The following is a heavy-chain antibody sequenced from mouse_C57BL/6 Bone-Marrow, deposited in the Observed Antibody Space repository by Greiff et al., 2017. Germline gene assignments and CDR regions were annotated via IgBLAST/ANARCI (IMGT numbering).Heavy chain of an antibody. CDR2: INPNNGGT. CDR1: GYTFTDYN. CDR3: ARGYYGSSYRWYFDV. Sequence: VQLQQSGPELVKPGASVKMSCKASGYTFTDYNMHWVKQSHGKSLEWIGYINPNNGGTSYNQKFKGKATLTVNKSSSTAYMELRSLTSEDSAVYYCARGYYGSSYRWYFDVWGTGTTVTVSS. J-gene: IGHJ1*03. D-gene: IGHD1-1*01. V-gene: IGHV1-22*01.